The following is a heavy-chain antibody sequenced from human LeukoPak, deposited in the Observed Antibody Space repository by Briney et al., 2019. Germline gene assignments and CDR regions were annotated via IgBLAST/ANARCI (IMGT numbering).Heavy chain of an antibody. V-gene: IGHV3-30*01. CDR1: GFTLSRYT. CDR3: ARDHSAHDCVDYNYYTDV. J-gene: IGHJ6*03. CDR2: ILYDGSKT. D-gene: IGHD2-21*01. Sequence: GGSLRLSCAASGFTLSRYTTYWVRQDPGKRLEWVAVILYDGSKTYYAESVKGRFTISRDNSKNTVDLQLNSLKPEDSSIYYCARDHSAHDCVDYNYYTDVWGKGTRVTVSS.